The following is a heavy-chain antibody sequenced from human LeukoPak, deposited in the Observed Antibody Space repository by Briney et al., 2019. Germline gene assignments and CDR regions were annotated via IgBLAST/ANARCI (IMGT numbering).Heavy chain of an antibody. J-gene: IGHJ6*03. CDR3: ALMSLRYSPPYYYYMDV. CDR2: IIPIFGTA. D-gene: IGHD5-18*01. Sequence: SVKVSCKASGGTFSSYAISWVRQAPGQGLEWMGGIIPIFGTANYAQKFQGRVTITADESTSTAYMELSSLRSEDTAVYYCALMSLRYSPPYYYYMDVWGKGTTVTISS. V-gene: IGHV1-69*13. CDR1: GGTFSSYA.